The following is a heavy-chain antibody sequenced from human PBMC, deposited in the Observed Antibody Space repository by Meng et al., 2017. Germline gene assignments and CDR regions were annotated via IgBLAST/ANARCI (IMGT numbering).Heavy chain of an antibody. V-gene: IGHV4-34*01. CDR2: INHSGST. J-gene: IGHJ4*02. D-gene: IGHD1-26*01. Sequence: ESLKISCAVYGGSFSGYYWSWIRQPPGKGLEWIEEINHSGSTNYNPSLKSRVTISVDTSKNQFSLKLSSVTAADTAVYYCARRKIVGATVEDYWGQGTLVTVSS. CDR3: ARRKIVGATVEDY. CDR1: GGSFSGYY.